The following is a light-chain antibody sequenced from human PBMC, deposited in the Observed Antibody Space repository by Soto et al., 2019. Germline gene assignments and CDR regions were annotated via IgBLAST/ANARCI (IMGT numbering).Light chain of an antibody. Sequence: EIVMTQSPATLSVSPGERATLSCRASQNIGSNLAWYQQRPGQAPSLLIFGASTRATGIPARVNGSGSGTQFTLTISSLQSEDSAVYYCQQCNNWPPWTFGQGTKVDIK. CDR2: GAS. CDR3: QQCNNWPPWT. V-gene: IGKV3-15*01. J-gene: IGKJ1*01. CDR1: QNIGSN.